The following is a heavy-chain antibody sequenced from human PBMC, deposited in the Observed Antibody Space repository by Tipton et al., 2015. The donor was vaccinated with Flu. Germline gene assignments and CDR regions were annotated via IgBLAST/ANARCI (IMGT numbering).Heavy chain of an antibody. Sequence: TLSLTCTVSGGSISGYYWNWIRQPAGKGLEWIGRMSSSGSTDYNPYLKSRVTMSVDTSKNQFSLKVNSVTAADTAVYYCARLGDFWSGPGGLDIWGQGTVVTVYS. CDR1: GGSISGYY. V-gene: IGHV4-4*07. CDR3: ARLGDFWSGPGGLDI. D-gene: IGHD3-3*01. J-gene: IGHJ3*02. CDR2: MSSSGST.